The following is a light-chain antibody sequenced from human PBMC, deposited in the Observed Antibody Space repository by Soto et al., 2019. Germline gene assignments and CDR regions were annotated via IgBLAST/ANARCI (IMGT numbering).Light chain of an antibody. Sequence: DIQMTQSPSTLSASVGDRVIITCRARESISNWLAWYQQKPGKAPNLLIYKASSLQREVTLRLSGSGSGTEFTLTINSLQPDDFATYYCQQYDTYWTFGQGTKVDIK. V-gene: IGKV1-5*03. J-gene: IGKJ1*01. CDR3: QQYDTYWT. CDR2: KAS. CDR1: ESISNW.